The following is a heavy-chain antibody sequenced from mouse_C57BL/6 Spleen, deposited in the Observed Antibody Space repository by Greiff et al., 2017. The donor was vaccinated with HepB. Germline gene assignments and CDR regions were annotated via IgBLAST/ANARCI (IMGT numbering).Heavy chain of an antibody. CDR1: GYSFTGYY. CDR2: INPSTGGT. J-gene: IGHJ3*01. V-gene: IGHV1-42*01. CDR3: ARSGLEGFAY. Sequence: VQLQQSGPELVKPGASVKISCKASGYSFTGYYMNWVKQSPEKSLEWIGEINPSTGGTTYNQKFKAKATLTVDKSSSTAYMQLKSLTSEDSAVYYCARSGLEGFAYWGQGTLVTVSA. D-gene: IGHD2-4*01.